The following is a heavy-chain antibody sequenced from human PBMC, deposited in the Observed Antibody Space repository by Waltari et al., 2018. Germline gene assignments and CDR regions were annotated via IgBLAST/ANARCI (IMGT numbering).Heavy chain of an antibody. Sequence: QLPESGPGLETPSETLCLTCTVSGGSLSSNYNWGWIRQPPGKGLEWMGNMQYRGSTFYNPSLKSRVTISLDTWSNQFSLRLSSVGAADTAVYFCGRIAFGDDGGYFQHWGQGTLVTVSS. V-gene: IGHV4-39*01. CDR1: GGSLSSNYN. J-gene: IGHJ1*01. CDR2: MQYRGST. CDR3: GRIAFGDDGGYFQH. D-gene: IGHD4-17*01.